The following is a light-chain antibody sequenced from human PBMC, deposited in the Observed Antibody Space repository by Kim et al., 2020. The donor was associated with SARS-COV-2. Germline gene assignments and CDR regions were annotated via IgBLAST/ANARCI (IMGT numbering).Light chain of an antibody. CDR1: QSVSSY. CDR3: QQYNSWLLT. J-gene: IGKJ4*01. V-gene: IGKV3-15*01. CDR2: GAS. Sequence: VSPGERATLSCRASQSVSSYLAWYQQKPGQAPRLLIYGASTRATGIPARFSGSGSGTEFTLTISSLQSEDFAVYYCQQYNSWLLTFGGGTKVDIK.